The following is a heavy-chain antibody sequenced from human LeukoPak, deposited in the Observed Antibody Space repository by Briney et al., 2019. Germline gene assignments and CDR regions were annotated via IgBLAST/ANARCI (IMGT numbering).Heavy chain of an antibody. D-gene: IGHD1-1*01. V-gene: IGHV3-66*01. CDR3: ARDHHNGPFDY. J-gene: IGHJ4*02. CDR2: IYSGGST. Sequence: GGSLRLSCAASGFTVSSNYMSWVRQAPGKGLEWVSVIYSGGSTYYADSVKGRFTISRDNSKSTLYLQMNSLRAEDTAVYYCARDHHNGPFDYWGQGTLVTVSS. CDR1: GFTVSSNY.